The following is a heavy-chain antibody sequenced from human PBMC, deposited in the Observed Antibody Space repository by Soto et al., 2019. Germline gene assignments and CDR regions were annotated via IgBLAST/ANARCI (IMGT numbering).Heavy chain of an antibody. CDR2: IIPMFGTA. V-gene: IGHV1-69*12. J-gene: IGHJ6*02. CDR3: ARRYCISSSCYLYGMDV. Sequence: VQLVQSGAEVKKPGSSVKVSCKASGGTFSTYAISWVRQAPGQGLEWMGGIIPMFGTANYAQKFQGRVTITADESTSTAYMELSSLRSEDTAVFYCARRYCISSSCYLYGMDVWGQGTTVTVSS. D-gene: IGHD2-15*01. CDR1: GGTFSTYA.